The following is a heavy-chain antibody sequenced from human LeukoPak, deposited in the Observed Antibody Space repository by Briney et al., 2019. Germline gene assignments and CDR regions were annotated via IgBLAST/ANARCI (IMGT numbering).Heavy chain of an antibody. V-gene: IGHV3-33*01. CDR3: AREKWQYSYYYYYMDV. CDR2: IWYDGSNK. J-gene: IGHJ6*03. CDR1: GFTFSSYG. D-gene: IGHD2/OR15-2a*01. Sequence: GRSLRHSCAASGFTFSSYGMHWVRQAPGKGLEWVAVIWYDGSNKYYADSVKGRFTISRDNSKNTLYLQMNSLRAEDTAVYYCAREKWQYSYYYYYMDVWGKGTTVTVSS.